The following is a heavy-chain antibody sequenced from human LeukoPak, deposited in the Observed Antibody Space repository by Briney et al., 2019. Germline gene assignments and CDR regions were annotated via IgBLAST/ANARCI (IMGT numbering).Heavy chain of an antibody. CDR1: GGSISSSIYY. CDR3: ASSPPSSPIFGVLFYMGV. J-gene: IGHJ6*03. CDR2: VFYNGAT. D-gene: IGHD3-3*01. Sequence: PSETLSLTCIVSGGSISSSIYYWAWVRQPPGKGLEWIGTVFYNGATQYSPSLRSRVTISIDTSTNQFSLKLTSVTAADTALYYCASSPPSSPIFGVLFYMGVWGKGTTVTVSS. V-gene: IGHV4-39*07.